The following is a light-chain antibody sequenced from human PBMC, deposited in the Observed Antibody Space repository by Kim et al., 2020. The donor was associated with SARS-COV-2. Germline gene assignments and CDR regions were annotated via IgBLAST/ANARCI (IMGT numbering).Light chain of an antibody. CDR2: EDN. CDR3: QSYDSSNQWV. CDR1: SGSIASNY. Sequence: NFMLTQPHSVSESPGKTVTISCTRSSGSIASNYVQWYQQRPGSSPTTVIYEDNQRSSGVPDRFSGSIDSSSNSASLTISGLKTEDEADYYCQSYDSSNQWVFGGGTKVTGL. V-gene: IGLV6-57*01. J-gene: IGLJ3*02.